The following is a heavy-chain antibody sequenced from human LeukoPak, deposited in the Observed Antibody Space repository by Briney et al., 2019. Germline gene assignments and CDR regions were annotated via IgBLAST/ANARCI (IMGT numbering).Heavy chain of an antibody. CDR3: AREVRGVGGAFDI. V-gene: IGHV3-30-3*01. J-gene: IGHJ3*02. Sequence: HSGGSLRLSCAASGFTFSSYAMHWVRQAPGKGLEWVAVISYDGSNKYYADSVKGRFTISRYNSKNTLYLQMNSLRAEDTAVYYCAREVRGVGGAFDIWGQGTMVTVSS. CDR1: GFTFSSYA. CDR2: ISYDGSNK. D-gene: IGHD3-10*01.